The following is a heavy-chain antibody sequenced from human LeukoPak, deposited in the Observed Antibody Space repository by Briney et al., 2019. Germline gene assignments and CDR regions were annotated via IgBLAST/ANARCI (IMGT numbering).Heavy chain of an antibody. V-gene: IGHV3-74*01. CDR1: GFTFSSYW. J-gene: IGHJ4*02. CDR2: IISDGSST. Sequence: GGSLRLSCAASGFTFSSYWMHWVRQAPGKGLVWVSRIISDGSSTSYADSVKGRFTISRDNAKNPLYLQMNSLRAEDTAVYYCARVPGENYDSSGYYVYWGQGTLVTVSS. CDR3: ARVPGENYDSSGYYVY. D-gene: IGHD3-22*01.